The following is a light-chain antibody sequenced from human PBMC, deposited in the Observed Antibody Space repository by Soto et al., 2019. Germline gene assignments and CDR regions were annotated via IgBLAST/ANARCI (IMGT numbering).Light chain of an antibody. V-gene: IGKV3-15*01. CDR3: QQYYSRPRT. J-gene: IGKJ2*01. Sequence: EIVMTQSPATLSASPGEGATLSCRASQSVSSSLAWYQQKPGQPPRLLISGASTTATGIPARFSGSGSGTEFTLTISSLQSEDSAVYFCQQYYSRPRTFGQGTKLEIK. CDR1: QSVSSS. CDR2: GAS.